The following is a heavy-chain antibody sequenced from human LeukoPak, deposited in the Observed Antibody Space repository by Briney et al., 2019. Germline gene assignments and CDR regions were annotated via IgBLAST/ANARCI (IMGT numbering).Heavy chain of an antibody. D-gene: IGHD2-2*01. J-gene: IGHJ6*03. Sequence: GASVKVSCKASGYTFTSYDINWVRQATGQGLEWMGWMNPNSGNTGYAQKFQGRVTMTRNTSISTAYMELSSLRSEDTAVYYCARGVVPAAIHNCYYMDVWGKGTTVTVSS. CDR2: MNPNSGNT. CDR3: ARGVVPAAIHNCYYMDV. CDR1: GYTFTSYD. V-gene: IGHV1-8*01.